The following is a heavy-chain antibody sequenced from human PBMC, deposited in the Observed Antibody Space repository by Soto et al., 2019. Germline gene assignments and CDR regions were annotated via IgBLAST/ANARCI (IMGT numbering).Heavy chain of an antibody. D-gene: IGHD3-16*01. CDR3: ARGLGEFYGMDA. CDR2: IWYDGSNK. J-gene: IGHJ6*02. V-gene: IGHV3-33*01. CDR1: GFTFSSYG. Sequence: GGSLRLSCAASGFTFSSYGMHWVRQAPGKGLEWVAVIWYDGSNKYYADSVKGRFTISRDNSKNTLYLQMNSLRAEDTAVYYCARGLGEFYGMDAWGQGTTVTVSS.